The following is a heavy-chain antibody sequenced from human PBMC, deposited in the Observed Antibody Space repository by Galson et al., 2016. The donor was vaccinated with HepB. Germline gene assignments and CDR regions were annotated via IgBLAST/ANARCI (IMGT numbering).Heavy chain of an antibody. CDR2: ISAYSGES. CDR1: GYPFTSYA. V-gene: IGHV1-18*04. CDR3: ARASYYYDNSGPYYFDY. J-gene: IGHJ4*02. Sequence: SVKVSCKASGYPFTSYAISWVRQAPGQGLEWLGWISAYSGESHYAQKVQGRVTLTTDASARTGYMEMRSLTSDDTAVYYCARASYYYDNSGPYYFDYWGRGTLVTVSS. D-gene: IGHD3-22*01.